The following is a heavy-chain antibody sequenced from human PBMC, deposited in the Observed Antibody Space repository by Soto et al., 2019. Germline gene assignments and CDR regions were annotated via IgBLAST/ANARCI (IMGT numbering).Heavy chain of an antibody. Sequence: EVQLVESGGGLVQPGGSPKLSCAASGFTFSGSTIHWVRQTSGKGLEWVGRIPSKTNTYATAYAASVKGRFTISRDDSKNKAYLQMNSLKTEDTAVYYCTRQHLDVPVASAIDYWGQGTLVTVSS. CDR1: GFTFSGST. D-gene: IGHD6-19*01. J-gene: IGHJ4*02. CDR3: TRQHLDVPVASAIDY. V-gene: IGHV3-73*02. CDR2: IPSKTNTYAT.